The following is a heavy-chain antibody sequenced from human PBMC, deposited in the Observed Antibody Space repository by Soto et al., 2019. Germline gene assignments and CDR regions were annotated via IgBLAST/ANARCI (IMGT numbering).Heavy chain of an antibody. Sequence: ASVKVSCKASGYTFTSYSMHWVRHAPGQRLEWMGWINAGNGNTKYSQKFQGRVTITRDTSASTAYMELSSLRSEDTAVYYCARETLVVAATQDYWGQGTLVTVSS. V-gene: IGHV1-3*01. CDR1: GYTFTSYS. J-gene: IGHJ4*02. CDR2: INAGNGNT. D-gene: IGHD2-15*01. CDR3: ARETLVVAATQDY.